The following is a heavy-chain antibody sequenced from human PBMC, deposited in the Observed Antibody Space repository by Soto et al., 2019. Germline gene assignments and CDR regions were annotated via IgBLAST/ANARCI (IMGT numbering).Heavy chain of an antibody. CDR2: ISSSGSTI. V-gene: IGHV3-48*03. CDR3: ATPAPYSNYFFDY. Sequence: SGGSLRLSCAASGFTFSSYEMNWVRQAPGKGLEWVSYISSSGSTIYYADSVKGRFTISRDNAKNSLYLQMNSLRAEDTAVYYCATPAPYSNYFFDYWGQGTLVTVSS. J-gene: IGHJ4*02. CDR1: GFTFSSYE. D-gene: IGHD4-4*01.